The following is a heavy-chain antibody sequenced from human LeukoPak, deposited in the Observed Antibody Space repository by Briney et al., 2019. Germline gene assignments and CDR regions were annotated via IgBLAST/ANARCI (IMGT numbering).Heavy chain of an antibody. CDR1: GFIFSSYG. D-gene: IGHD3-22*01. Sequence: GGSLRLSCAASGFIFSSYGMHWVRQAPGKGLEWVAVISYDGNNKYYADSVKGRFTISRGNSKNTLYLQMNSLRAEDTAVYYCAKDGTYYYDSSISAFDIWGQGTMVTVSS. J-gene: IGHJ3*02. CDR3: AKDGTYYYDSSISAFDI. V-gene: IGHV3-30*18. CDR2: ISYDGNNK.